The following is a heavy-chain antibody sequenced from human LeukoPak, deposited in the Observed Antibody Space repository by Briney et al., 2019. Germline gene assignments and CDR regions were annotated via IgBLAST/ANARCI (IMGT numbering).Heavy chain of an antibody. D-gene: IGHD5-18*01. CDR2: IYYSGST. CDR3: ARDGYSYGPFDY. CDR1: GGSFSGYS. V-gene: IGHV4-34*01. J-gene: IGHJ4*02. Sequence: SETLSLTCAVYGGSFSGYSWSWIRQPPGKGLEWIGSIYYSGSTYYNPSLKSRVTISVDTSKNQFSLKLSSVTAADTAVYYCARDGYSYGPFDYWGQGTLVTVSS.